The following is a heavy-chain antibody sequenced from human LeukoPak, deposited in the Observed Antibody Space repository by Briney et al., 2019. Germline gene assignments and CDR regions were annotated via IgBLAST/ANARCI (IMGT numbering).Heavy chain of an antibody. CDR1: GGSFSGYY. J-gene: IGHJ5*02. V-gene: IGHV4-34*01. Sequence: SETLSLTCAVYGGSFSGYYWSWIRQPPGKWLEWIGEINHSGSTNYNPSLKSRVTISVDTSKNQFSLKLSSVTAADTAVYYCARDPAYGWFDPWGQGTLVTVSS. D-gene: IGHD2-21*01. CDR2: INHSGST. CDR3: ARDPAYGWFDP.